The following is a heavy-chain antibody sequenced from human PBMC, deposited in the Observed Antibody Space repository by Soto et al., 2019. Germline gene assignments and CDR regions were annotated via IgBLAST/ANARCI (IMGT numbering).Heavy chain of an antibody. CDR1: GGYFSGYY. CDR2: INHSGST. CDR3: ARQGVGPIYGDAFDI. V-gene: IGHV4-34*01. J-gene: IGHJ3*02. Sequence: PSETQSLTCTVYGGYFSGYYWSWIRQPPGKGLEWIGEINHSGSTNYNPSLKSRVTISVDTSKNQFSLKLSSVTAADTAVYYCARQGVGPIYGDAFDIWGQGTMVTVSS. D-gene: IGHD4-17*01.